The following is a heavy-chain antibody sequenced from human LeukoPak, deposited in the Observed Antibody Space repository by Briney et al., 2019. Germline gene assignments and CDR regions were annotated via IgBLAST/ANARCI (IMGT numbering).Heavy chain of an antibody. J-gene: IGHJ5*02. V-gene: IGHV3-21*01. CDR3: ARSSRLDNFWFDP. CDR1: GFTFSSYS. Sequence: GGSLRPSCAASGFTFSSYSMNWVRQAPGKGLEWLSSISSSSTYIYYADSVKGRFTISRDNAKNSLYLQLNSLRDEDTAVYYCARSSRLDNFWFDPWGQGTLVTVSS. D-gene: IGHD1-1*01. CDR2: ISSSSTYI.